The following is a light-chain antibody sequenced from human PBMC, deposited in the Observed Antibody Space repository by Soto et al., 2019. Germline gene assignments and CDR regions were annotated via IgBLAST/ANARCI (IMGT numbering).Light chain of an antibody. CDR2: GNS. V-gene: IGLV1-40*01. Sequence: QPVLTQPPSVSGAPGQRVTISCTGSSSNIGAGYDVHWYQQLPGTAPKLLIYGNSNRPSGVPDRFSGSKSGTSASLAITGLQAEDEADYYCLSSDSRLSGVVFGGGTKLTVL. J-gene: IGLJ2*01. CDR1: SSNIGAGYD. CDR3: LSSDSRLSGVV.